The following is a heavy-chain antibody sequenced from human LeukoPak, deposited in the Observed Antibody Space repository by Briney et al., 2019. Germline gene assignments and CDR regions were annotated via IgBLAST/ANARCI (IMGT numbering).Heavy chain of an antibody. Sequence: ASVKVSCKASGYTFTGSYMHWVRHAPGQGLEWMGWINPNSGGTNYAQKFQGRVTMTRDTSISTAYMKLSRLRSDDTAVYYCASNYGSGSFGYWGQGTLVTVSS. J-gene: IGHJ4*02. V-gene: IGHV1-2*02. CDR1: GYTFTGSY. CDR3: ASNYGSGSFGY. D-gene: IGHD3-10*01. CDR2: INPNSGGT.